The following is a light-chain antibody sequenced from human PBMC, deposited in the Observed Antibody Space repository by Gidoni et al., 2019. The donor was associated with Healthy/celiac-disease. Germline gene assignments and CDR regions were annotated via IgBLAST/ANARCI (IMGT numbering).Light chain of an antibody. CDR3: QQRSNWPPIT. Sequence: EIVLTQSPATLSLCPGERATLTCRPSQSVCSYLAWYQQNPGQAPRRLINDASNSATGIPARCSGSGSGTDVTLTISSLEPEDFAVYYCQQRSNWPPITFGQGTRLEIK. CDR1: QSVCSY. J-gene: IGKJ5*01. CDR2: DAS. V-gene: IGKV3-11*01.